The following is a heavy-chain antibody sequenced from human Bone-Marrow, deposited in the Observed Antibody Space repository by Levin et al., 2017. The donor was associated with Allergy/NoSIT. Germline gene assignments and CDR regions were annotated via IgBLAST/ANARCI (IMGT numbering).Heavy chain of an antibody. CDR1: GFTFSSYS. J-gene: IGHJ4*02. V-gene: IGHV3-21*01. CDR2: ISSSSSYI. Sequence: PGGSLRLSCAASGFTFSSYSMNWVRQAPGKGLEWVSSISSSSSYIYYADSVKGRFTISRDNAKNSLYLQMNSLRAEDTAVYYCARGYYYDSSGDKEADYWGQGTLVTVSS. D-gene: IGHD3-22*01. CDR3: ARGYYYDSSGDKEADY.